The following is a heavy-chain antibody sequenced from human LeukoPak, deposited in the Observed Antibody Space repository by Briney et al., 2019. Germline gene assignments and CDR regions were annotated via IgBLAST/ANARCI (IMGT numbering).Heavy chain of an antibody. CDR1: GFTFSSYA. D-gene: IGHD1-26*01. CDR3: AEADKWELLRSDAFDI. CDR2: ISGSGGST. V-gene: IGHV3-23*01. Sequence: GGSLRLSCAASGFTFSSYAMSWVRQAPGKGLEWVSAISGSGGSTYYADSVKGRFTISRDNSKNTLYLQMNSLRAEDTAVYYCAEADKWELLRSDAFDIWGQGTMVTVSS. J-gene: IGHJ3*02.